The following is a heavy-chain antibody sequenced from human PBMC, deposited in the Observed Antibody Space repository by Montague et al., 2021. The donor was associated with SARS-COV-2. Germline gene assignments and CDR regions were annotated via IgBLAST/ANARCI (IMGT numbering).Heavy chain of an antibody. V-gene: IGHV4-34*01. D-gene: IGHD3-22*01. CDR2: SNHRGST. Sequence: SETLSLTCAVYGGSFSDYYWSWIRQPPGKGLEWIGYSNHRGSTNYNPSLKSRVTISVDTSKNQFSLKLNSVTAADTAVYYCARGILSMNVAVVVPLGGIYDLNSWGQGTLVAVPP. CDR1: GGSFSDYY. CDR3: ARGILSMNVAVVVPLGGIYDLNS. J-gene: IGHJ4*02.